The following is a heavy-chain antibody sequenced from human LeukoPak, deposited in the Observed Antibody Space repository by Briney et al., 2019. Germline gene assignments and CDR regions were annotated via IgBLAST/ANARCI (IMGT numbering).Heavy chain of an antibody. CDR2: IYYSGST. Sequence: PSETLSLTCTVSGGSISSYYWSWIRQPPGKGLEWIGYIYYSGSTNYNPSLKSRVTISVDTSKNQFSLKLSSVTAADTAVYYCARVTEEMATSLRSYYFDYWGQGTLVTVSS. CDR1: GGSISSYY. V-gene: IGHV4-59*01. J-gene: IGHJ4*02. D-gene: IGHD5-24*01. CDR3: ARVTEEMATSLRSYYFDY.